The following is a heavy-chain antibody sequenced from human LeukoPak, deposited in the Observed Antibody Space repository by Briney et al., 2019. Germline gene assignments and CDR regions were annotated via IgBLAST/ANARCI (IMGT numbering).Heavy chain of an antibody. CDR3: ARGGIRVSGIDEIDY. V-gene: IGHV3-13*01. D-gene: IGHD6-19*01. J-gene: IGHJ4*02. Sequence: GGSLRLSCAASGLTLRSYDMHWVRQVTGKGLEWVSAIGISGDTYYPDSVKGRFTISRENAKNSLYLQMNSLTAGDTAVYYCARGGIRVSGIDEIDYWGQGTLVTVSS. CDR2: IGISGDT. CDR1: GLTLRSYD.